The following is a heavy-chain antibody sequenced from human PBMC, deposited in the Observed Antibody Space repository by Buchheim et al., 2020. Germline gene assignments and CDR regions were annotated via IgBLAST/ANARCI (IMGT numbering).Heavy chain of an antibody. CDR1: GFTFSSYA. D-gene: IGHD3-10*01. V-gene: IGHV3-30-3*01. J-gene: IGHJ4*02. Sequence: QVQLVESGGGVVQPGRSLRLSCAASGFTFSSYAMHWVRQAPGKGLEWVAVISYDGSNKYYADSVKGRFTISRDNSKNTLYLQMNSLRAEDTAVYYCATGSSLSGLGFDYWGQGTL. CDR3: ATGSSLSGLGFDY. CDR2: ISYDGSNK.